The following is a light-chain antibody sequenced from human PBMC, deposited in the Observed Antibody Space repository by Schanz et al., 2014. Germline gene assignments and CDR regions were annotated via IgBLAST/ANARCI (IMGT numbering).Light chain of an antibody. CDR1: SSDVGSYNL. CDR2: EVS. J-gene: IGLJ3*02. CDR3: QSYDSSLSGFFWV. V-gene: IGLV2-14*02. Sequence: QSALTQPASVSGSPGQSITISCTGTSSDVGSYNLVSWYQHHPGKAPKLMIYEVSKRPSGVPDRFSGSKSGNTASLTVSGLQAEDEADYYCQSYDSSLSGFFWVFGGGTKLTVL.